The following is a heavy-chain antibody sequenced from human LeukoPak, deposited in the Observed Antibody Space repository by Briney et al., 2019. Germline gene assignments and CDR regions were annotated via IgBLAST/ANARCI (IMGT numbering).Heavy chain of an antibody. V-gene: IGHV3-23*01. Sequence: GGSLRLSCAASELRFSNYAMSWVRQAPGKGLEWVSSISGSGGSKYYAESVRGRFTISRDKNILFLQMNSLRAEDTAVYYCATPRFYFDSGNPGPWYFEYWGQGTLVTVSS. CDR2: ISGSGGSK. CDR3: ATPRFYFDSGNPGPWYFEY. D-gene: IGHD3-22*01. J-gene: IGHJ4*02. CDR1: ELRFSNYA.